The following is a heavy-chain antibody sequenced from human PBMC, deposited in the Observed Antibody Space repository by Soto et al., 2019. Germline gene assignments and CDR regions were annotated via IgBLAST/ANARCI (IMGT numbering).Heavy chain of an antibody. D-gene: IGHD1-26*01. CDR1: GFSFSSYG. V-gene: IGHV3-33*03. Sequence: GGSLRLSCAASGFSFSSYGMHWVRQAPGKGLDWVAVIWCDGSNKYYAESVKGRFTISRDNSKNTLYVQMNSLTVEDTAVYYCARAQYTGSYFDACDVWGQGTMVTVSS. CDR2: IWCDGSNK. J-gene: IGHJ3*01. CDR3: ARAQYTGSYFDACDV.